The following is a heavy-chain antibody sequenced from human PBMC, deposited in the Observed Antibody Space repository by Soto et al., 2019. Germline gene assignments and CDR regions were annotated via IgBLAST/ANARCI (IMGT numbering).Heavy chain of an antibody. CDR1: GGSVSSGSYY. J-gene: IGHJ5*02. CDR3: ARHGDPEDYSYTWFDP. V-gene: IGHV4-61*01. D-gene: IGHD2-15*01. Sequence: SETLSLTCTVSGGSVSSGSYYWSWIRQPPGKGLEWIGYIYYSGSTNYNPSLKSRVTISVDTSKNQFSLELTSVTAADTAVYFCARHGDPEDYSYTWFDPWGQGTLVTVSS. CDR2: IYYSGST.